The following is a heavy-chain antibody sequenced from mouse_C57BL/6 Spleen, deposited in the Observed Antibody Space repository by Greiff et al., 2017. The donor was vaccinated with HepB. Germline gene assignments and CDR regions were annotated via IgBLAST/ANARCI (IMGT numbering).Heavy chain of an antibody. V-gene: IGHV1-26*01. CDR2: INPNNGGT. J-gene: IGHJ2*01. CDR1: GYTFTDYY. Sequence: EVQLQQSGPELVKPGASVKISCKASGYTFTDYYMNWVKQSHGKSLEWIGDINPNNGGTSYNQKFKGKATLTVDESSSTAYMELRSLTSEDSAVYYCARFDGYPYYFDYWGQGTTLTVSS. D-gene: IGHD2-3*01. CDR3: ARFDGYPYYFDY.